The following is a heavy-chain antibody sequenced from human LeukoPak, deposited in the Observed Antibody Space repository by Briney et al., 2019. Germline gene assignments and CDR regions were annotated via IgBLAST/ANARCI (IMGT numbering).Heavy chain of an antibody. V-gene: IGHV3-53*01. J-gene: IGHJ4*02. CDR2: IYSGGNT. CDR3: ARGGYCSSTSCSTDLGY. D-gene: IGHD2-2*01. CDR1: GFTVSSNY. Sequence: GGSLRLSCTASGFTVSSNYMSWVRQAPGKGLEWLSVIYSGGNTYYADSVKGRFTISRDNSKNTLYLQMNSLRAEDTAVYYCARGGYCSSTSCSTDLGYWGQGTLVTVSS.